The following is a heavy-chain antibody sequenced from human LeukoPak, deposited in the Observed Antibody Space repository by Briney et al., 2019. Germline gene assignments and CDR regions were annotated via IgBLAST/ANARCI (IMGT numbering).Heavy chain of an antibody. CDR3: ARGVTIFGVVIPQRYYFDY. J-gene: IGHJ4*02. Sequence: SQTLSLTCAVSGGSISSGGYSWSWIRQPPGKGLEWIGYIYHSGSTYYNPSLKSRVTISVDRSKNQFPLKLSSVTTADTAVSYCARGVTIFGVVIPQRYYFDYWGQGTLVTVSS. D-gene: IGHD3-3*01. CDR2: IYHSGST. CDR1: GGSISSGGYS. V-gene: IGHV4-30-2*01.